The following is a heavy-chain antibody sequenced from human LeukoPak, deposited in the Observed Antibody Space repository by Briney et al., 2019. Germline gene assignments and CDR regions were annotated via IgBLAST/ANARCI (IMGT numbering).Heavy chain of an antibody. D-gene: IGHD6-13*01. CDR2: INPSGGST. Sequence: GASVKVSCKASGYTFTSYYMHWVRQAPGQGLEWMGIINPSGGSTSYAQKFQGRVTMTRDMSTSTVYMELSSLRSEDTAVYYCAIRKQQVVPPRAYPYYYGMDVWGQGTTVTVSS. CDR3: AIRKQQVVPPRAYPYYYGMDV. J-gene: IGHJ6*02. V-gene: IGHV1-46*01. CDR1: GYTFTSYY.